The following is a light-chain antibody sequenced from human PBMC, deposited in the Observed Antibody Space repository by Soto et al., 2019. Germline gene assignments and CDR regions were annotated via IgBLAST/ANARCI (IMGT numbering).Light chain of an antibody. CDR1: QSVSGW. CDR3: QQYERYPLT. CDR2: SAS. Sequence: DIQMTQSPSTLSASVGDRVIITCRASQSVSGWLAWYRQKPGKAPELLIYSASTLETGVPSRFSGSGSGTXXXXXVSSLQREDFATYYCQQYERYPLTFGGGTKVEIK. V-gene: IGKV1-5*03. J-gene: IGKJ4*01.